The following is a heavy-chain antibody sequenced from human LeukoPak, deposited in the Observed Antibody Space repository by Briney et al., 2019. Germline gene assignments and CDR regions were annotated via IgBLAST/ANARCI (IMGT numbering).Heavy chain of an antibody. Sequence: SETPSLTCAVSGGSISSGDYYWSWIRQPPGKGLEWIGYIYYSGSTNYNPSLKSRVTISVDTSKNQFSLKLSSVTAADTAVYYCARHGGGEIDYWGQGTLVTVSS. CDR3: ARHGGGEIDY. J-gene: IGHJ4*02. CDR1: GGSISSGDYY. CDR2: IYYSGST. D-gene: IGHD2-21*01. V-gene: IGHV4-61*08.